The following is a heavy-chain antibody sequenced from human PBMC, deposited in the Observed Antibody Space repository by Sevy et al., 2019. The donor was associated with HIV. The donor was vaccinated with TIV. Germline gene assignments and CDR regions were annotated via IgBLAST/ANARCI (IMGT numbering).Heavy chain of an antibody. CDR3: ASFSHLPYYDILTGPEYYYYYGMDV. Sequence: SETLSLTCTVSGGSISSYYWSWIRQPPGKGLEWIGYIYYSGSTNYNPSLKSRVTISVDTSKNQFSLKLSSVTAADTAVYYCASFSHLPYYDILTGPEYYYYYGMDVWGQGTTVTVSS. CDR2: IYYSGST. J-gene: IGHJ6*02. D-gene: IGHD3-9*01. V-gene: IGHV4-59*01. CDR1: GGSISSYY.